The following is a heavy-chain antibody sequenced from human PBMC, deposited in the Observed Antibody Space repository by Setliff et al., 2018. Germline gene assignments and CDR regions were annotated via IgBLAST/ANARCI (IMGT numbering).Heavy chain of an antibody. J-gene: IGHJ4*02. CDR1: AHIFKSYG. CDR2: ISGYNDVT. V-gene: IGHV1-18*01. CDR3: SRLVRFCIRTSCQRLSGGEF. Sequence: ASVKVSCKASAHIFKSYGISWVRQAPGQGLEWVGWISGYNDVTSYAQKLQGRVTMTTDTSTSTAYMELRSLGSDDTAVYYCSRLVRFCIRTSCQRLSGGEFWGQGTLVTVSS. D-gene: IGHD2-2*01.